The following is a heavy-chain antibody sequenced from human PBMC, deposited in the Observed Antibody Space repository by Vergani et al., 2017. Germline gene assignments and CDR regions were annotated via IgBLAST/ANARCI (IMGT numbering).Heavy chain of an antibody. Sequence: QVQLQESGPGLVKPSQTLSLTCTVSGGSISSGSYYWSWIRQPAGKGLEWIGRIYTSGSTNYNPSLKSRVTISVDTSKNPVSLKLSSVTAADTAVYYCARDHYDILTGYQQYYYYYYGMDVWGQGTTVTVSS. J-gene: IGHJ6*02. D-gene: IGHD3-9*01. CDR1: GGSISSGSYY. CDR3: ARDHYDILTGYQQYYYYYYGMDV. V-gene: IGHV4-61*02. CDR2: IYTSGST.